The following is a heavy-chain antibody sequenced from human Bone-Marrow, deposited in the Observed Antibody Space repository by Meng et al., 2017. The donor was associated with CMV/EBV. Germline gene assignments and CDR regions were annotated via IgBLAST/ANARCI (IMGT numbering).Heavy chain of an antibody. V-gene: IGHV3-13*01. CDR2: IGTAGDT. D-gene: IGHD6-13*01. Sequence: GESLKISCAASGFTFTNHDMHWVRQVTGKGLEWVSVIGTAGDTYYSGSVKGRFTISRDNSKNTLYLQMNSLRAEDTAVYYCAKAFSSSWYREYYDYWGQGTLVTVSS. CDR3: AKAFSSSWYREYYDY. CDR1: GFTFTNHD. J-gene: IGHJ4*02.